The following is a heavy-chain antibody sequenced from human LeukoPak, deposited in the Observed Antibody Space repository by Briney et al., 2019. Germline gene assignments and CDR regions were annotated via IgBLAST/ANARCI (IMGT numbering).Heavy chain of an antibody. D-gene: IGHD5-24*01. CDR2: IIPILGIA. CDR1: GGTFSSYA. Sequence: SVKVSCKASGGTFSSYAISWVRQAPGQGLEWMGRIIPILGIANYAQKFQGRVTITADKSTSTAYMELSSLRSEDTAVYYCASRDGPQGAFDYWGQGTLVTVSS. CDR3: ASRDGPQGAFDY. V-gene: IGHV1-69*04. J-gene: IGHJ4*02.